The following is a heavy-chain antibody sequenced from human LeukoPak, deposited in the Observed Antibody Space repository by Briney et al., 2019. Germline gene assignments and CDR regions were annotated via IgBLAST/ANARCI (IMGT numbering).Heavy chain of an antibody. D-gene: IGHD3-22*01. CDR2: ISSSSSYI. V-gene: IGHV3-21*01. Sequence: GGSLRLSCAASGFTFSDYNMNWVRQAPGRGLDWVSSISSSSSYIYYADSVKGRFTISRDNAKNSLYLQMNSLRAEDTAVYYCARDRVSGYYNPWGQGTLVTVSS. CDR1: GFTFSDYN. CDR3: ARDRVSGYYNP. J-gene: IGHJ5*02.